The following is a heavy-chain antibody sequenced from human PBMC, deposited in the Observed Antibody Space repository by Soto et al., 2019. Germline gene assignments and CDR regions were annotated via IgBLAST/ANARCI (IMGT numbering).Heavy chain of an antibody. CDR3: ARDQTGITTAGGGRIDH. J-gene: IGHJ4*02. Sequence: QVQLVESGGGVVQPGRSLRLSCAASGFTFSTHAMHWVRRAPGKGLECVAIVSFDGTNKYHADSVKGRFTISRDNSKNTLYLQMSGLTPEETAVYYCARDQTGITTAGGGRIDHWGQGTLVTVSS. D-gene: IGHD6-13*01. CDR1: GFTFSTHA. V-gene: IGHV3-30-3*01. CDR2: VSFDGTNK.